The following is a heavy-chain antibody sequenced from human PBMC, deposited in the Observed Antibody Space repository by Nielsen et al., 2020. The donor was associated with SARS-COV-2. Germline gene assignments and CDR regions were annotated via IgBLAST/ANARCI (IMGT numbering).Heavy chain of an antibody. J-gene: IGHJ6*02. CDR2: ISSST. Sequence: GESLKISCVVSGFTISTYGMSWVRQAPGKGLEWVSAISSSTYYADSVKGRFTVSRDNSKNTLYLQMNSLRAEDTAVYYCARGDYSYYYYGMDVWGQGTTVTVSS. CDR3: ARGDYSYYYYGMDV. CDR1: GFTISTYG. D-gene: IGHD4-11*01. V-gene: IGHV3-23*01.